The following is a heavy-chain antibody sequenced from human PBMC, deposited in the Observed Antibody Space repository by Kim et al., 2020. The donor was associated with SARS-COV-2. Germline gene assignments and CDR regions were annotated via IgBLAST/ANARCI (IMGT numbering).Heavy chain of an antibody. CDR3: ATRRDYVPDAYSSSW. Sequence: ASVKVSCKASGYTFNRYSMTWLRQAPGQGLEWMGWINTNTGNPTYAQGFTGRFVFSSDTSVGTTYLQISGLKAEDTAVYYCATRRDYVPDAYSSSWWGQGTLVTVSS. J-gene: IGHJ4*02. CDR1: GYTFNRYS. V-gene: IGHV7-4-1*02. D-gene: IGHD6-6*01. CDR2: INTNTGNP.